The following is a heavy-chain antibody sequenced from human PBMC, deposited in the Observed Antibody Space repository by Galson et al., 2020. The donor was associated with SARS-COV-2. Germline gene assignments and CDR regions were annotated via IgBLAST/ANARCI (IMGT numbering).Heavy chain of an antibody. Sequence: SETLSHTCTVSGGSISSYYWSWIRQPPGKGLEWIGNIYYRWSTNYNPSLKSRVTISVDPSKNHFPLKLSSVTAADTAVYYWARERYSSSWDYYGMDVWGQGTTVTVSS. V-gene: IGHV4-59*01. J-gene: IGHJ6*02. CDR2: IYYRWST. CDR1: GGSISSYY. CDR3: ARERYSSSWDYYGMDV. D-gene: IGHD6-13*01.